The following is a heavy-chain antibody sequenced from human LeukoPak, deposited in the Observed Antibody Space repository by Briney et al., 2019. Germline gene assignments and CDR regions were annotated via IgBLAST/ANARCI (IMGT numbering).Heavy chain of an antibody. CDR2: IRYDGSNK. V-gene: IGHV3-30*02. CDR3: ARSNYDILTGFNIPLGYRYFDL. Sequence: GGSLRLSCAASGFTFSSYGMHWVRQAPGKGLEWVAFIRYDGSNKYYADSVKGRFTISRDNSKNTLYLQMNSLRAEDTAVYYCARSNYDILTGFNIPLGYRYFDLWGRGTLVTVSS. J-gene: IGHJ2*01. CDR1: GFTFSSYG. D-gene: IGHD3-9*01.